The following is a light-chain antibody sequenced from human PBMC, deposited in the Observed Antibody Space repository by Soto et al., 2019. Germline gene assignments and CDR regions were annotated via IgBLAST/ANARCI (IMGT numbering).Light chain of an antibody. CDR1: SSDVGVYNY. J-gene: IGLJ3*02. V-gene: IGLV2-14*03. Sequence: QSALTQPASVSGSPGQSITISCTGTSSDVGVYNYVSWYQQHPGKAPKLMIYDVFNRPSGVSDRFSGSKSGNTASLTISGLQAEDEADYFGSSFTNFNSLFGGGTKLTVL. CDR3: SSFTNFNSL. CDR2: DVF.